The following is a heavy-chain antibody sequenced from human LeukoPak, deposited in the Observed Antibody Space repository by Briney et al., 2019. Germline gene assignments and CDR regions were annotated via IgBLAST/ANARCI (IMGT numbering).Heavy chain of an antibody. CDR1: GFTFSKYW. CDR3: ARHDNGGTYPIDY. D-gene: IGHD2-8*01. J-gene: IGHJ4*02. V-gene: IGHV3-7*01. CDR2: IRPDGGEK. Sequence: GGSLRLSCAASGFTFSKYWMTWVRQVPGKGLEWVANIRPDGGEKYYVDSVKGRFTISRDNGESSLYLQMNSLRAEDTAVYYCARHDNGGTYPIDYWGPGAVVTVSS.